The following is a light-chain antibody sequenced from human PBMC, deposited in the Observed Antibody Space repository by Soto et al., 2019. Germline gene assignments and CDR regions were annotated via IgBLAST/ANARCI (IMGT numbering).Light chain of an antibody. J-gene: IGLJ2*01. CDR2: SYN. CDR1: RSNIGSND. V-gene: IGLV1-44*01. Sequence: QSVLTQPPSASGTPGQRATISCVGSRSNIGSNDVNWYQQLPGTAPKLLIYSYNQRPSGVPDRFSGSKSGTSASLVISGLQSEDEADYYCAVWDDSLNGVVFGGGTKLTVL. CDR3: AVWDDSLNGVV.